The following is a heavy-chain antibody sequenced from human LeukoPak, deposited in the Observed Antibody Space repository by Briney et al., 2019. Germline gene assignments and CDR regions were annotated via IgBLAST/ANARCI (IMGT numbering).Heavy chain of an antibody. D-gene: IGHD4-17*01. V-gene: IGHV4-30-2*01. J-gene: IGHJ4*02. Sequence: PSQTLSLTCAVSGGSISSGGYSWSWIRRPPGKGLEWIGYINHSGSTNYNPSLKSRVTISVDTSKNQFSLKLSSVTAADTAVYYCARGGHHFDYGDYYYWGQGTLVTVSS. CDR1: GGSISSGGYS. CDR2: INHSGST. CDR3: ARGGHHFDYGDYYY.